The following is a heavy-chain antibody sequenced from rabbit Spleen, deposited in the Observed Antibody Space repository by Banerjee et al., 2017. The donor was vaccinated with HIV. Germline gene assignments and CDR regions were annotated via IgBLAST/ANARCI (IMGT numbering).Heavy chain of an antibody. CDR3: ATSSSGYWDAFNL. CDR2: IYAGSSGST. D-gene: IGHD1-1*01. V-gene: IGHV1S45*01. Sequence: QEQLEESGGDLVKPEGSLTLTCTASGFSFSSSYWICWVRQAPGKGLEWIGCIYAGSSGSTYYANWAKGRFTISKTSTTVTLQMTSLTAADTATYRCATSSSGYWDAFNLWGPGTLVTVS. J-gene: IGHJ4*01. CDR1: GFSFSSSYW.